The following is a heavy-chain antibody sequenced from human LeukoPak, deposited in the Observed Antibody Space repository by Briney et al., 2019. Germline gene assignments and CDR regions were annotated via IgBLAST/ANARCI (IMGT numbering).Heavy chain of an antibody. J-gene: IGHJ6*03. Sequence: GGSLRLSCAASGFPFRDYAMNWVRQAPGKGLEWVSSISWSSSYIFYAGSVKGRFTISRDNAKNTLYLQMNSLRADDTAVYFCARDGGASKWSYDYGDYDYYMDVWGKGTTVTVSS. CDR2: ISWSSSYI. V-gene: IGHV3-21*01. CDR3: ARDGGASKWSYDYGDYDYYMDV. CDR1: GFPFRDYA. D-gene: IGHD4-17*01.